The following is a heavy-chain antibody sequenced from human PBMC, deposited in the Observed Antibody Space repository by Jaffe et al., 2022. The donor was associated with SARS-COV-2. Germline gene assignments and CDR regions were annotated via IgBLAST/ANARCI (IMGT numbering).Heavy chain of an antibody. CDR3: ASPYASGSYFRNDDWDI. Sequence: EVQLVQSGAEVKKPGESLKISCKGSGYNFTTYWIGWVRQVPGKGLEWMGVIYPGDSDTRYSPSFQGQVTISADKFINTAYLQWDSLKASDTAMYYCASPYASGSYFRNDDWDIWGQGTLVTVSS. CDR1: GYNFTTYW. V-gene: IGHV5-51*01. D-gene: IGHD3-10*01. CDR2: IYPGDSDT. J-gene: IGHJ3*02.